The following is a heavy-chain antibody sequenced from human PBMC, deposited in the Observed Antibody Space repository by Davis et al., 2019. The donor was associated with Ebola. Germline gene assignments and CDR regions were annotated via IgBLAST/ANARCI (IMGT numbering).Heavy chain of an antibody. CDR3: AKRGRIAAAGLDY. CDR2: IWYDGSNK. D-gene: IGHD6-13*01. CDR1: GFTFSSYG. V-gene: IGHV3-33*03. Sequence: PGGSLRLSCAASGFTFSSYGMHWVRQAPGKGLEWVAVIWYDGSNKYYADSVKGRFTISRDNAKNTLYLQMNSLRDDDTAVYYCAKRGRIAAAGLDYWGQGTLVTVSS. J-gene: IGHJ4*02.